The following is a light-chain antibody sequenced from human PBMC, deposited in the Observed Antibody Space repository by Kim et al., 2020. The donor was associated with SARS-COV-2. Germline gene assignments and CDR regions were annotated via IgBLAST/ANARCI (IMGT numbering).Light chain of an antibody. CDR2: GTS. J-gene: IGKJ2*01. Sequence: IVLTQSPGTLSLSPGDSATLSCRASQSVSSSFLVWYQQKPGQAPRLLIYGTSSRASGVPHRFSGSGSGTDFTLTISRLEPEDFAVYYCQQYDNSLYTFGQGTKLEI. CDR1: QSVSSSF. CDR3: QQYDNSLYT. V-gene: IGKV3-20*01.